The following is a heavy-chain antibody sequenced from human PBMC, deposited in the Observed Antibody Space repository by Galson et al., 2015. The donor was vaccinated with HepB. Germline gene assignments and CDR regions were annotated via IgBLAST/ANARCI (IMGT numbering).Heavy chain of an antibody. J-gene: IGHJ6*02. D-gene: IGHD6-19*01. CDR2: IYPGDSDT. CDR1: GYSFTSYW. Sequence: QSGAEVKKPGESLKISCKGSGYSFTSYWIGWVRQMPGKGLEWMGIIYPGDSDTRYSPSFQGQVTISADKSISTAYLQWSSLKASDTAMYYCARQGRIAVAANAYYYGMDVWGQGTTVTVSS. V-gene: IGHV5-51*01. CDR3: ARQGRIAVAANAYYYGMDV.